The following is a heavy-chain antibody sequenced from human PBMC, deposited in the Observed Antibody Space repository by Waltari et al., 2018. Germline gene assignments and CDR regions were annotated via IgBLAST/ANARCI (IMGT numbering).Heavy chain of an antibody. Sequence: QVQLVQSGAEVKKPGASVKVSCKASGYTFTGYYMHWVRQAPGQGLEWMGWNNPNGGGTNHAQKFQGRVTMTRNTSISTAYMEVSRMTSDDTAVYYCARGGLSVVVAATPSYWGQGTLVTVSS. CDR2: NNPNGGGT. CDR1: GYTFTGYY. CDR3: ARGGLSVVVAATPSY. V-gene: IGHV1-2*02. J-gene: IGHJ4*02. D-gene: IGHD2-15*01.